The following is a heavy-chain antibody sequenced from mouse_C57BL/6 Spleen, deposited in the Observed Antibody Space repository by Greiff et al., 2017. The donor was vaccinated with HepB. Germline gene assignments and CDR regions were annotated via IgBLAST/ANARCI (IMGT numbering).Heavy chain of an antibody. Sequence: VKLKESGPELVKPGASVKISCKASGYAFSSSWMNWVKQRPGKGLEWIGRIYPGDGDTNYNGKFKGKATLTADKSSSTAYMQLSSLTSEDSAVYFCARYYYGSSDYWGQGTTLTVSS. CDR2: IYPGDGDT. CDR1: GYAFSSSW. D-gene: IGHD1-1*01. CDR3: ARYYYGSSDY. V-gene: IGHV1-82*01. J-gene: IGHJ2*01.